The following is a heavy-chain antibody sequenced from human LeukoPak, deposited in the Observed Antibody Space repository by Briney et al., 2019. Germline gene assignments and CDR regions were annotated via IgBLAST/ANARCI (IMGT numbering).Heavy chain of an antibody. J-gene: IGHJ4*02. Sequence: SETLSLTCTVSGGSISSSYWNWIRQPPGKGLQWIGFIHHSGYSDFNPSLKSRVTISVDTSKNQFSLKLSSVTAADTAVYYCARARIAAAGTVFDYWGQGTLVTVSS. V-gene: IGHV4-59*01. D-gene: IGHD6-13*01. CDR1: GGSISSSY. CDR3: ARARIAAAGTVFDY. CDR2: IHHSGYS.